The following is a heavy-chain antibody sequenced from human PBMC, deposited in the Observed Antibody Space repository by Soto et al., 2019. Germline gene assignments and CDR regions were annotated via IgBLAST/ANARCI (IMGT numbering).Heavy chain of an antibody. CDR3: ARDKHVAMFNFYYYGMAV. CDR1: GYTFTGYY. Sequence: ASVKVSCKASGYTFTGYYMHWVRRAPGQGLEWMGWINPNSGGTNYAQKFQGWVTMTRDTSISTAYMELSRLRSYDTAVYYCARDKHVAMFNFYYYGMAVWGQGTTVTVSS. J-gene: IGHJ6*02. D-gene: IGHD5-18*01. CDR2: INPNSGGT. V-gene: IGHV1-2*04.